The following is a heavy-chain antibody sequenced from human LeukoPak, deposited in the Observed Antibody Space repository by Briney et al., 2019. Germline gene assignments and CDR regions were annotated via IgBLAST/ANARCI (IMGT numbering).Heavy chain of an antibody. J-gene: IGHJ6*02. CDR1: GFTFSSYS. CDR2: ISSSSSTI. CDR3: ARDFSGSGSYPPYGMDV. D-gene: IGHD3-10*01. Sequence: GGSLRLSCAASGFTFSSYSMNWARQAPGKGLEWVSYISSSSSTIYYADSVKGRFTISRDNAKNSLYLQMNSLRDEDTAVYYCARDFSGSGSYPPYGMDVWGQGTTVTVSS. V-gene: IGHV3-48*02.